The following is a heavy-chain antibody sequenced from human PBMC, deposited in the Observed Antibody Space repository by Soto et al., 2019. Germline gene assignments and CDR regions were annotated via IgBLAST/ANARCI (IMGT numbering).Heavy chain of an antibody. V-gene: IGHV4-59*01. Sequence: QVQLQESGPGLVKPSETLSLTCTVSGGSISSYYWSWIRQPPGKGLEWIGYIYYSGSTNYNPSLKSQVAISVDSSKNQFSLMLSSVTAADTGVDYWARYFPGGMDVWGQGTTVTVSS. CDR3: ARYFPGGMDV. J-gene: IGHJ6*02. CDR2: IYYSGST. D-gene: IGHD3-9*01. CDR1: GGSISSYY.